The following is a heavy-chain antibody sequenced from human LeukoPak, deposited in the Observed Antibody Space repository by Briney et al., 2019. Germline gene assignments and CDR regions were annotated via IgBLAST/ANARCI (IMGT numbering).Heavy chain of an antibody. V-gene: IGHV1-69*13. CDR3: PREVGDGYNSYWYFDL. Sequence: SSVPVSLLASGCIYSSYVFSWVGPAPGQGLEWVGGIIPIFGTANNPHKLQDRVMITSDESTSRASMELNSLRSEDTAVYYCPREVGDGYNSYWYFDLWGRGNLVTVSS. CDR1: GCIYSSYV. D-gene: IGHD5-24*01. J-gene: IGHJ2*01. CDR2: IIPIFGTA.